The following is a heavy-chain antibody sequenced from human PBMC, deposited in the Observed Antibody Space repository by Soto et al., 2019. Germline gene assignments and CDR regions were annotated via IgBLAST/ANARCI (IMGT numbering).Heavy chain of an antibody. J-gene: IGHJ6*02. CDR1: GDSISSSNR. D-gene: IGHD6-6*01. CDR3: ATSTTALEAPHSSFSLARPTYYGTDV. Sequence: SETLSLTCTVSGDSISSSNRWRWVPQPPGKALVWIAELYHSGSTNYNPSLKSRVIISVDKSKNQFFLQLSYATAADAAAYYYATSTTALEAPHSSFSLARPTYYGTDVWGQGTMVTVSS. V-gene: IGHV4-4*02. CDR2: LYHSGST.